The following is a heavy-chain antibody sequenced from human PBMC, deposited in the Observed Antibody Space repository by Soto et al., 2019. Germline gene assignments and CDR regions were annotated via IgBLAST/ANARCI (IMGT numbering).Heavy chain of an antibody. V-gene: IGHV3-21*01. Sequence: GGSLRLSCAASGFTFSSYSMNWVRQAPGKGLEWVSSISSSSSYIYYADSVKGRFTISRDNAKNSLYLQMNSLRAEDTAVCYCASGIAVAETDYWGQGTLVTVSS. J-gene: IGHJ4*02. CDR1: GFTFSSYS. D-gene: IGHD6-19*01. CDR2: ISSSSSYI. CDR3: ASGIAVAETDY.